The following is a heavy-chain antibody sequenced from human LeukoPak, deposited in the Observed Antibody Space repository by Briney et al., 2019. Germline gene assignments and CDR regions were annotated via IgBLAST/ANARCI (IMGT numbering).Heavy chain of an antibody. CDR3: AKDRVATTLGLFDY. V-gene: IGHV3-23*01. CDR2: ISGSGGST. CDR1: GFTFSSYA. J-gene: IGHJ4*02. D-gene: IGHD5-12*01. Sequence: PGGSLRLSCAASGFTFSSYAMSGVRQAPGKGLEWVSAISGSGGSTYYADPVKGRFTNSRDNSKNTLYLQMNSLRAEDTAVYYCAKDRVATTLGLFDYWGQGTLVTVSS.